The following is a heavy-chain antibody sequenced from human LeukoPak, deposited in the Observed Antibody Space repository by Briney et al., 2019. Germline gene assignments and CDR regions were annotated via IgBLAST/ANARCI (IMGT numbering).Heavy chain of an antibody. V-gene: IGHV3-23*01. CDR3: ARETPYGSGSYPFDY. Sequence: GGSLRLSCSASGFTFSNYAMSWVRQAPGKGLEWVSAVSGSGGKTNYADSVKGRFTISRDNAKNSLYLQMNSLRAEDTAVYYCARETPYGSGSYPFDYWGQGILVTVSS. J-gene: IGHJ4*02. D-gene: IGHD3-10*01. CDR1: GFTFSNYA. CDR2: VSGSGGKT.